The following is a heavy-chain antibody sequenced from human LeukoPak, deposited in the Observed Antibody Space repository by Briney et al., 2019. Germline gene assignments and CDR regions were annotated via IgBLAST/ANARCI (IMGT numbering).Heavy chain of an antibody. V-gene: IGHV1-2*02. CDR2: INPNSGGT. CDR1: GYTFTGYY. D-gene: IGHD2-15*01. J-gene: IGHJ6*03. CDR3: ARDPRVVGAATEQINYYYYYMDV. Sequence: ASVKVSCKASGYTFTGYYMHWVRQAPGQGLEWMGWINPNSGGTNYAQKFQGRVTMTRDTSISTAYMELSRLRSDDTAVYYCARDPRVVGAATEQINYYYYYMDVWGKGTTVTISS.